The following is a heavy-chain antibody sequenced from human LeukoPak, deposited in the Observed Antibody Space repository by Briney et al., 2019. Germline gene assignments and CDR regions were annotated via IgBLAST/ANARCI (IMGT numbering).Heavy chain of an antibody. Sequence: SETLSLTCTVSGGSISSGSYYWSWIRQPAGKGLEWVDRIYTSGTTNYNPSLKSRVTISVDTSKNQFSLKLNSVTAADTAVYYCAREFQYWGQGTLVTVSS. CDR3: AREFQY. CDR1: GGSISSGSYY. J-gene: IGHJ4*02. CDR2: IYTSGTT. V-gene: IGHV4-61*02.